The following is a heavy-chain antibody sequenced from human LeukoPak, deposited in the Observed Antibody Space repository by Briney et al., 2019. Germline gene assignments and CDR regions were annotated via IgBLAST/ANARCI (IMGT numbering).Heavy chain of an antibody. Sequence: GGSLRLSCAASGFTFSSYWMHWVRQAPGEGLVWVSRIDPDDSGSTYADSVKGRFTISRDNSKNTLYLQMNSLRAEDTAVYYCAKDRSSGGSCYNYWGQGALVTVSS. CDR3: AKDRSSGGSCYNY. D-gene: IGHD2-15*01. CDR1: GFTFSSYW. J-gene: IGHJ4*02. CDR2: IDPDDSGS. V-gene: IGHV3-74*01.